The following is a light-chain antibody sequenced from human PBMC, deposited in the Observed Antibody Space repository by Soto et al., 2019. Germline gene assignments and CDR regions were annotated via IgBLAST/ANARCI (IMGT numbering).Light chain of an antibody. Sequence: IQLTQSPSSLSASVGDRVTSTCRASQGISSYLAWYQQKPGKAPKLLIYAASTLQSGVPSRFSGSGSGTDFTLTISSLQPEDFATYYCQQFNSYPLTFGGGTKVDIK. CDR3: QQFNSYPLT. CDR2: AAS. CDR1: QGISSY. V-gene: IGKV1-9*01. J-gene: IGKJ4*01.